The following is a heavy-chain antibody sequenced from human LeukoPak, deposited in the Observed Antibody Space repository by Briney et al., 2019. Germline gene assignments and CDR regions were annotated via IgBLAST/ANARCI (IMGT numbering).Heavy chain of an antibody. D-gene: IGHD5-12*01. Sequence: ASVKVSCKASGYTFTGYCMHWVRQAPGQGLEWMGWINPNSGGTNYAQKFQGRVTMTRDTSISTAYMELSRLRSDDTAVYYCARGAGVATRYYYYYMDVWGKGTTVTVSS. CDR2: INPNSGGT. J-gene: IGHJ6*03. CDR1: GYTFTGYC. CDR3: ARGAGVATRYYYYYMDV. V-gene: IGHV1-2*02.